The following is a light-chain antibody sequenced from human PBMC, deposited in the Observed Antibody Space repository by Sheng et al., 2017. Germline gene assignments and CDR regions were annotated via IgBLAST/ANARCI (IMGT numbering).Light chain of an antibody. Sequence: QSALTQPPSASGSPGQSVTISCTGTSGDVGAYNYVSWYQQHPGKVPKLMIYEVSKRPSGVPDRFSGSKSGNTASLTVSGLQAEDEADYYCSSYAGSNFNVFGTGTKVTVL. CDR1: SGDVGAYNY. V-gene: IGLV2-8*01. CDR3: SSYAGSNFNV. CDR2: EVS. J-gene: IGLJ1*01.